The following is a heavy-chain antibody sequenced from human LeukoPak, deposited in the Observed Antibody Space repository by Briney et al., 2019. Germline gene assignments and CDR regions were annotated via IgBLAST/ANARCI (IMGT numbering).Heavy chain of an antibody. J-gene: IGHJ3*02. Sequence: GGSLRLSCAASGFTFTNYHMDWVRQAPGKGLEWVSFLSSSSEYISYADSVKGRFTISRDNAKNSLFLQMNSLRAEDTAIYYCAKRKYSDSDLRAFDIWGQGTMVTVSS. CDR1: GFTFTNYH. CDR2: LSSSSEYI. CDR3: AKRKYSDSDLRAFDI. D-gene: IGHD5-12*01. V-gene: IGHV3-21*01.